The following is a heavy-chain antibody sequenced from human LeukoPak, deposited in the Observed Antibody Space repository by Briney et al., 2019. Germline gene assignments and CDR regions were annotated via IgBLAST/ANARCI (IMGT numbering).Heavy chain of an antibody. J-gene: IGHJ6*04. CDR1: GGSLCGYY. CDR3: ARAGIAAAGKLHGMYV. CDR2: VNHSGST. D-gene: IGHD6-13*01. V-gene: IGHV4-34*01. Sequence: SETLSLTCAVYGGSLCGYYWSWIRPPPGKGLKWIGEVNHSGSTNYNPSLKSRVTISVDTSKNQSSLKLSPVTAADTAVYYCARAGIAAAGKLHGMYVWGKGTTVTVSS.